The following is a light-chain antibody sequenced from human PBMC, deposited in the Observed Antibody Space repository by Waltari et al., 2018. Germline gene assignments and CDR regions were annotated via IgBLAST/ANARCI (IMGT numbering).Light chain of an antibody. J-gene: IGKJ1*01. CDR1: QSISKY. CDR2: DAS. CDR3: QKYGTLPAT. Sequence: EIMLTQSPGTLSLSPGERATLSCRASQSISKYLAWYQQKPGQAPRLLIYDASVRATGIPDRFSVSGSGTDFSLTISRLEPEDFAVYYCQKYGTLPATFGQGTKVEIK. V-gene: IGKV3-20*01.